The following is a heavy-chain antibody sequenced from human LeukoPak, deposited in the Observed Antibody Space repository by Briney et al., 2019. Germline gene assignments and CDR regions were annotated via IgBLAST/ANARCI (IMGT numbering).Heavy chain of an antibody. CDR3: ARVSSSSWWALDY. CDR2: INTDGSST. CDR1: GFTFSSYW. Sequence: PGGSLRLSCAASGFTFSSYWMHWVRQAPGKGLVWVSRINTDGSSTSYADSVKGRFTISRDNAKNTLYLQMNSLRAEDTAVYYCARVSSSSWWALDYWGQGTPVTVSP. D-gene: IGHD6-13*01. V-gene: IGHV3-74*01. J-gene: IGHJ4*02.